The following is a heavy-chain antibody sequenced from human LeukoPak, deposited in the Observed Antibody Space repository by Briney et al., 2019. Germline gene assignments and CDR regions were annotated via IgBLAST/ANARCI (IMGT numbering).Heavy chain of an antibody. V-gene: IGHV3-33*01. J-gene: IGHJ4*02. Sequence: PGTSLRLSCAASGFTFSSYGMHWVRQAPGKGLEWVAVIWYDGSNKYYADSVKGRFTISRDNAKNTLYLQMNSLRAEDTAVYYCARSRTYGDYGRGLDYWGQGTLVTVSS. D-gene: IGHD4-17*01. CDR1: GFTFSSYG. CDR2: IWYDGSNK. CDR3: ARSRTYGDYGRGLDY.